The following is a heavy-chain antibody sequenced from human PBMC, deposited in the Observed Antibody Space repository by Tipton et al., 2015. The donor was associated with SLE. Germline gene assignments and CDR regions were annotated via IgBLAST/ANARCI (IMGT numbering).Heavy chain of an antibody. V-gene: IGHV4-59*01. J-gene: IGHJ6*03. D-gene: IGHD3-9*01. CDR3: ARVTTYYGILTGHYYYYVDV. CDR1: GGSISTYY. Sequence: TLSLTCTVSGGSISTYYWSWIRQPPGKGLEWIGYIYYSGSTNYSPSLKSRVTVSVDTSKNQFSLRLSSVTAADTAVYYCARVTTYYGILTGHYYYYVDVWSKGTPATGSS. CDR2: IYYSGST.